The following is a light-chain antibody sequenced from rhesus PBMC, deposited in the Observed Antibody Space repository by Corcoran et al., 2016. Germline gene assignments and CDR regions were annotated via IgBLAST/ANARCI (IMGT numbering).Light chain of an antibody. CDR2: RTS. V-gene: IGKV1-22*01. CDR3: QQYNNSPLT. J-gene: IGKJ4*01. Sequence: DIQMTQSPSSLSASVGDTVTISCRASQSVGDNLAWYQKKPGKAPKLLIYRTSTLQSGVPSRFSGSGEGTDFTITISSLQSEDLATYYCQQYNNSPLTCGGGTNVEIK. CDR1: QSVGDN.